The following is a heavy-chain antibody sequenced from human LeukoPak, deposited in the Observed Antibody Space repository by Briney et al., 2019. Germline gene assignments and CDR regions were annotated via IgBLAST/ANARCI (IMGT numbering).Heavy chain of an antibody. CDR2: ISSSGSDI. CDR3: ARDYGGSSPFDY. J-gene: IGHJ4*02. CDR1: GFTFSSYG. D-gene: IGHD4-23*01. V-gene: IGHV3-21*05. Sequence: PGGSLRLSCAASGFTFSSYGMHWVRQASGKGLEWVSYISSSGSDIYYADSVKGRFTISRDNAKNSLYLHMNSLRAEDTAVYYCARDYGGSSPFDYWGQGTLVTVSS.